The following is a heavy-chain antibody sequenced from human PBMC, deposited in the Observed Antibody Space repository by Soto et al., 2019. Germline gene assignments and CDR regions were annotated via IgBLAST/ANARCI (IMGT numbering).Heavy chain of an antibody. CDR2: ISGSDDST. CDR3: AKRSSSSTFAY. CDR1: GFTFSSYA. J-gene: IGHJ4*02. D-gene: IGHD6-6*01. V-gene: IGHV3-23*01. Sequence: EVQLLESGGGLVQPGASLRLSCAASGFTFSSYAMSWVRQAPGKGLEWVSVISGSDDSTYYADSVKGRFTISRDKSKNPLSLQMNSLRAEDAAVYYCAKRSSSSTFAYWGQGTLVTVSS.